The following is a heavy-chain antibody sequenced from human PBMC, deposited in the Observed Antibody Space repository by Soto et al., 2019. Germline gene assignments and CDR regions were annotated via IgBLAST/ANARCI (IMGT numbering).Heavy chain of an antibody. Sequence: ASVKVSCKASGYTFTSYGLSWVRQAPGQGLEWMGWISPYNGYTNYAQKLQGRVTMTTDTSTSTAYMELRSLRSDDTAVYYCARDSQVFSSFNWFDPWGQGTLVTVSS. J-gene: IGHJ5*02. CDR3: ARDSQVFSSFNWFDP. V-gene: IGHV1-18*01. D-gene: IGHD6-13*01. CDR1: GYTFTSYG. CDR2: ISPYNGYT.